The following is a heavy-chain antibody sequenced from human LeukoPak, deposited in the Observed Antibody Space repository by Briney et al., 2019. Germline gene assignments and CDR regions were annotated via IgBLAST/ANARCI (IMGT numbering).Heavy chain of an antibody. D-gene: IGHD4-11*01. J-gene: IGHJ4*02. CDR1: GFTFGSYW. CDR2: IKPDGGEK. Sequence: GGSLRLXCAASGFTFGSYWMGWVRQAPGKGLEWVANIKPDGGEKYYVDSVKGRFTISRDNAKNLLYLQMSSLRDEDTAVYYCAREGSGNYFYYFDYWGQGTLVSVS. V-gene: IGHV3-7*01. CDR3: AREGSGNYFYYFDY.